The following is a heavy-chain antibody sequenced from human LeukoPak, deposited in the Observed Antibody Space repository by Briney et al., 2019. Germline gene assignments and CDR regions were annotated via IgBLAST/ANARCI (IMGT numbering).Heavy chain of an antibody. J-gene: IGHJ5*02. CDR3: ASSQTGNWFDP. CDR1: GFTFSSYW. Sequence: GGSLRLSCAASGFTFSSYWMHWVRQAPGKGLVWFSRINSDGSSTSYADSVKGRFTISRDNAKNTLYLQMNSLRAEDTAVYYCASSQTGNWFDPWGQGTLVTVSS. CDR2: INSDGSST. D-gene: IGHD3-10*01. V-gene: IGHV3-74*01.